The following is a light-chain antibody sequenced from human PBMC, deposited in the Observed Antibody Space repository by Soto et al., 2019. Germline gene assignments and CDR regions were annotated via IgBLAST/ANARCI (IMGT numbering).Light chain of an antibody. CDR1: QSVSSSY. Sequence: EIVLTQSPGTLSLSPGERATLSCRASQSVSSSYLAWYQRKPGQAPRLLIYGASSRATGIPDRFSGSGSGTDFSLTISRLEPEDFAVYYWQQYDSSPLTFGGGTKVEIK. CDR2: GAS. V-gene: IGKV3-20*01. J-gene: IGKJ4*01. CDR3: QQYDSSPLT.